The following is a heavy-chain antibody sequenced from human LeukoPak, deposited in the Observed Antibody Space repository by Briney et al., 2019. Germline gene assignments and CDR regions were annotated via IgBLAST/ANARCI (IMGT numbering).Heavy chain of an antibody. J-gene: IGHJ4*02. V-gene: IGHV4-30-2*01. Sequence: SETLSLTCTVSGGSISSGGHSWSWIRQPPGKGLEWIGYIYHSGSGSTYYNPSLKSRVTISIDKSKNQFSLKLSSVTAADTAVYYCARVESGLFPPFDYWGQGTLVTVSS. D-gene: IGHD3-22*01. CDR2: IYHSGSGST. CDR3: ARVESGLFPPFDY. CDR1: GGSISSGGHS.